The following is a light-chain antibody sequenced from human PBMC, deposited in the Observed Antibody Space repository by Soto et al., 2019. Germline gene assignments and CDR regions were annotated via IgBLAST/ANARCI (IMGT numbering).Light chain of an antibody. CDR2: DAS. CDR1: QSISGW. V-gene: IGKV1-5*01. CDR3: QQYNSYSLT. J-gene: IGKJ4*01. Sequence: DIQMTQSPSTLSASVGDRVTITCRASQSISGWLAWYPQKPGEAPKLLIYDASSLDSGVPSRFSGSGSGTQFTLTISSLQPDDSATYYCQQYNSYSLTFGGGTKVEIK.